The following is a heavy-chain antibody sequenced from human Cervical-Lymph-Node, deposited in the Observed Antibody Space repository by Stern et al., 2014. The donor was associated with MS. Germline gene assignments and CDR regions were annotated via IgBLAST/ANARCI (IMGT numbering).Heavy chain of an antibody. J-gene: IGHJ4*02. CDR3: ASGTGSKRPTGNY. Sequence: VQLVQSGAEVKKPGASVKVSCKASGYTFTSHYMHWVRQAPGQGLEWVGIINPSGDSASYAQKFQGRVTMTRDTSTSTGYMELSSLRSEGTAVYYCASGTGSKRPTGNYWGQGTLVTVSS. CDR1: GYTFTSHY. CDR2: INPSGDSA. D-gene: IGHD3/OR15-3a*01. V-gene: IGHV1-46*01.